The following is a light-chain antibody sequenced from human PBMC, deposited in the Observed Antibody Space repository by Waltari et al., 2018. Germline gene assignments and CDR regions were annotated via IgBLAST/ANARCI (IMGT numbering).Light chain of an antibody. CDR2: GAS. CDR3: HQYYSTLWT. J-gene: IGKJ1*01. Sequence: DIVMTQSPDSLAVSLGERATINCKSSQSLLKSSYNKNDLAWYQQKPGQPPKLLIYGASIRESDVPDRFSGSGSGTDFTLTISSLQAEDVAVYYCHQYYSTLWTFGQGTKVEIK. CDR1: QSLLKSSYNKND. V-gene: IGKV4-1*01.